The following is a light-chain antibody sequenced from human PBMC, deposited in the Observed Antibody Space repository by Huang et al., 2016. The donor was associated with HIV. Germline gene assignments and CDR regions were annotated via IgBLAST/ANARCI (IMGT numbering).Light chain of an antibody. Sequence: DIQMTQSPSSLSASVGDRVTIACRASQSIGTYLNWYQQKPGKAPRLLIHVASSLQSGVPSRFIGSGSATDFTLTISSLQPEDFATYYCQQSYSALGLTFGGGTKVEIK. CDR2: VAS. CDR3: QQSYSALGLT. V-gene: IGKV1-39*01. J-gene: IGKJ4*01. CDR1: QSIGTY.